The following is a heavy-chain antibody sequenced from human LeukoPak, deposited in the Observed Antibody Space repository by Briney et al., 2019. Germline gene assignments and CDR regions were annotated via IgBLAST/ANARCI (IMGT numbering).Heavy chain of an antibody. Sequence: GSSVKVSCKASGGTFSSYAISWVRQAPGQGLEWMGGIIPIFGTANCAQKFQGRVTITTDESTSTAYMELSSLRSGDTAVYYCASSSITGTRRFQHWGQGTLVTVSS. CDR2: IIPIFGTA. CDR1: GGTFSSYA. V-gene: IGHV1-69*05. D-gene: IGHD1-7*01. J-gene: IGHJ1*01. CDR3: ASSSITGTRRFQH.